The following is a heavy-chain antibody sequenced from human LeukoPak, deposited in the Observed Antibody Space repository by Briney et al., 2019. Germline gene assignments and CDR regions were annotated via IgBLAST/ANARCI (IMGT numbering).Heavy chain of an antibody. Sequence: GGSRRLSCAASGFTFSSYGMHWVRQAPGKGLEWVAVIWYDGSNKYYADSVKGRFTISRDNSKNTLYLQMNSLRAEDTAVYYCARAEGYCSSTSCYWWFDPWGQGTLVTVSS. D-gene: IGHD2-2*01. CDR3: ARAEGYCSSTSCYWWFDP. CDR1: GFTFSSYG. V-gene: IGHV3-33*01. CDR2: IWYDGSNK. J-gene: IGHJ5*02.